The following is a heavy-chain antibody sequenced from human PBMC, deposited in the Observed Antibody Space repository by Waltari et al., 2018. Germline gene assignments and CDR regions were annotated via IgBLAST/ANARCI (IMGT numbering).Heavy chain of an antibody. V-gene: IGHV4-38-2*01. Sequence: QVQLQESGPGLVKPSETLSLTCAVSGYSISSGYYWGWIRQPPGKGLEWIGSIYHSGSTYYNPSLKSRVTISVDTSKNQFSLKLSSVTAADTAVYYCARGAGDYYGMDVWGQGTTVTVSS. CDR1: GYSISSGYY. CDR2: IYHSGST. J-gene: IGHJ6*02. CDR3: ARGAGDYYGMDV.